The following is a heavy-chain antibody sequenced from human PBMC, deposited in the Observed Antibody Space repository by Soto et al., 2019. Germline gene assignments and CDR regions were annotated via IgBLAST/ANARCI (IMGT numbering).Heavy chain of an antibody. Sequence: PSETLSLTCTVSGGSISSGGYYWSWIRQHPGKGLEWVGYIYYSGSTYYNPSLKSRVTISVDTSKNQFSLKLSSVTAADTDVYYCASERYYDFWSGCGVFDYWGQGTLVTVSS. V-gene: IGHV4-31*03. CDR3: ASERYYDFWSGCGVFDY. CDR2: IYYSGST. J-gene: IGHJ4*02. CDR1: GGSISSGGYY. D-gene: IGHD3-3*01.